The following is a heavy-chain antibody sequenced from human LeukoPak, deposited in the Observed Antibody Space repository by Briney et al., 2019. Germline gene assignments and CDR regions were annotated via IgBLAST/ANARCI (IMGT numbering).Heavy chain of an antibody. CDR3: ARTYPGIAKAGTFDY. CDR2: ISYDESDK. Sequence: GGSLRLSCAASGFTFSSYGMHWVRQAPGKGLEWVAVISYDESDKYYADSVKGRFTISRDNSKNTLYLQMNSLRPEDTAVYYCARTYPGIAKAGTFDYWGQGTLVTVSS. V-gene: IGHV3-30*03. J-gene: IGHJ4*02. D-gene: IGHD6-19*01. CDR1: GFTFSSYG.